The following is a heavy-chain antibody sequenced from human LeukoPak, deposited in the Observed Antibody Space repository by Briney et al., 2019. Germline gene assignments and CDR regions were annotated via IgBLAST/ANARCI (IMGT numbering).Heavy chain of an antibody. J-gene: IGHJ4*02. V-gene: IGHV1-18*01. Sequence: ASVKVSCKASGYTFTTYGITWVRQAPGQGLECMGWISAYNGNTNYAQKFQGRVTMTIDTSTSTDYMELRSLKSDDTAVYYCARVWGYYYDSSGYSDFDYWGQGTLVTVSS. CDR2: ISAYNGNT. CDR3: ARVWGYYYDSSGYSDFDY. D-gene: IGHD3-22*01. CDR1: GYTFTTYG.